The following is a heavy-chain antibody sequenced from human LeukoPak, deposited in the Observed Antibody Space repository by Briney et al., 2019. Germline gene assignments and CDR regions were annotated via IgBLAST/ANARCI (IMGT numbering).Heavy chain of an antibody. J-gene: IGHJ4*02. V-gene: IGHV4-34*01. D-gene: IGHD1-14*01. CDR3: ARHITSYGIDFDY. CDR2: INHSGST. Sequence: PSETLSLTCAVYGGSFSGYYWSWIRQPPGKGLEWIGEINHSGSTNYNPSLKSRVTISVDTSKNQFSLKLSSVTAADTAVYYCARHITSYGIDFDYWGQGTLVTVSS. CDR1: GGSFSGYY.